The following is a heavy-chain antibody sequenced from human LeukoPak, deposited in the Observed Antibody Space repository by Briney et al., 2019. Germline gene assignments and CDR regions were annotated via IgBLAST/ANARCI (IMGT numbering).Heavy chain of an antibody. Sequence: ASVKVSCKASGGTFSNYGISWVRQAPGQGLEWMGRIIPIFGTANYAQKFQGRVTITTDESTSTAYMELSSLRSEDTAVYYCARNPKYPPVYDYVWGSYRPPTYYYYYYMDVWGKGTTVTVSS. CDR1: GGTFSNYG. CDR2: IIPIFGTA. CDR3: ARNPKYPPVYDYVWGSYRPPTYYYYYYMDV. D-gene: IGHD3-16*02. J-gene: IGHJ6*03. V-gene: IGHV1-69*05.